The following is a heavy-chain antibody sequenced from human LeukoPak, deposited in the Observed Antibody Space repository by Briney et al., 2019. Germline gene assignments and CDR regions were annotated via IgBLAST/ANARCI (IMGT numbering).Heavy chain of an antibody. CDR2: MNPNSGNT. Sequence: ASVKVSCKASGGTFSSYAISWVRQATGQGLEWMGWMNPNSGNTGYAQKFQGRVTITRNTSISTAYMELSSLRSEDTAVYYCARGKRNCGGDCLYYFDYWGQGTLVTVSS. CDR1: GGTFSSYA. J-gene: IGHJ4*02. D-gene: IGHD2-21*01. CDR3: ARGKRNCGGDCLYYFDY. V-gene: IGHV1-8*03.